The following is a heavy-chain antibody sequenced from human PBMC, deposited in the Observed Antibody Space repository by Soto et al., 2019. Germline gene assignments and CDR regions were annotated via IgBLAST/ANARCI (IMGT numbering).Heavy chain of an antibody. CDR1: GCSISSYC. J-gene: IGHJ6*02. CDR2: IYTSGST. D-gene: IGHD3-9*01. CDR3: ARLHSSSYDILTGARYYYYGMDV. Sequence: SETLSLTCTFSGCSISSYCWSWIRQPAGKGLEWIGRIYTSGSTNYNPSLKSRVTMSVDTSKNQFSLKLSSVTAADTAVYYCARLHSSSYDILTGARYYYYGMDVWGQGTTVNVSS. V-gene: IGHV4-4*07.